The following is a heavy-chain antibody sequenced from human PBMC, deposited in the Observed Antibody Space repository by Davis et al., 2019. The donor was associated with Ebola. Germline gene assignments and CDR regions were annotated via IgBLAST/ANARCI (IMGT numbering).Heavy chain of an antibody. V-gene: IGHV3-21*01. CDR2: ISSSSSYI. J-gene: IGHJ4*02. CDR1: GFTFSSYS. CDR3: ARADYDILAGPFDY. Sequence: GGSLRLSCAASGFTFSSYSMNWVRQAPGKGLEWVSSISSSSSYIYYADSVKGRFTISRDNAKNSLYLQMNSLRDEDTAVYYCARADYDILAGPFDYWGQGTLVTVSS. D-gene: IGHD3-9*01.